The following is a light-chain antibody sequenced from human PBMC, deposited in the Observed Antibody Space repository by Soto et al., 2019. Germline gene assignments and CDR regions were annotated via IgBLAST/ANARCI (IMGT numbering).Light chain of an antibody. CDR2: GAS. V-gene: IGKV3-20*01. Sequence: EIVLTQSPGTLSLSPGERATLFCRASQSVSNSDLAWYQQKPGQAPRLLIYGASSRATGIPDRFSGSGSGTDFTLIINRLEPDDFAVYYCQQYGSLPWTFSHGTKVEIK. CDR3: QQYGSLPWT. J-gene: IGKJ1*01. CDR1: QSVSNSD.